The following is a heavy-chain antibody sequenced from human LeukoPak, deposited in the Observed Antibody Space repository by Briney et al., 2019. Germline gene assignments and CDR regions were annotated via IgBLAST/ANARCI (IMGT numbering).Heavy chain of an antibody. CDR1: GFTFSSAW. Sequence: GGSLRLSCAASGFTFSSAWMTWVRQAPGKGLEWVARVRSKADGGTTDYAAPAKGRFTISRDDSKNTVLLQMNSLKTEDTAVYYCTTVRPGTSGYSYWGQGTLVTVSS. V-gene: IGHV3-15*01. J-gene: IGHJ4*02. CDR2: VRSKADGGTT. CDR3: TTVRPGTSGYSY. D-gene: IGHD3-22*01.